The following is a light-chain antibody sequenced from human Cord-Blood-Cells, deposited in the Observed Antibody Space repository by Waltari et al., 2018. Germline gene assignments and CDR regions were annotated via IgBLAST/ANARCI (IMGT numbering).Light chain of an antibody. V-gene: IGKV3-15*01. CDR3: QQYNNWLT. CDR2: GAS. CDR1: QSVSSN. J-gene: IGKJ4*01. Sequence: EIVMTQSPPTLSVSPGERATLSCSASQSVSSNLAWYQQKPGQAPRLLIYGASTRATGIAARFSGSGSGTEFTLTISSLQSEDVAVYYCQQYNNWLTFGGGTKVEIK.